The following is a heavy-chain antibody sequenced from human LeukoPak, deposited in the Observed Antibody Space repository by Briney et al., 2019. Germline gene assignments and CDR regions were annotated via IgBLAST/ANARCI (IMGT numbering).Heavy chain of an antibody. J-gene: IGHJ1*01. CDR3: ARGTPVAGNEYFQH. Sequence: PSETLSLTCSVSGGSLSGSRFHWGWVRQSPGKGLEWLGSLYSGRSTYQNPSLSSRVTISEDTSKNQFSLKLTSVTAADTAVYYCARGTPVAGNEYFQHWGQGSLVIVSS. CDR1: GGSLSGSRFH. CDR2: LYSGRST. V-gene: IGHV4-39*07. D-gene: IGHD6-19*01.